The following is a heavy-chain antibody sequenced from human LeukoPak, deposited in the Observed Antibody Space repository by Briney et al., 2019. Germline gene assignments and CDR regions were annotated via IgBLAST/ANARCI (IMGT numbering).Heavy chain of an antibody. Sequence: SETLSLTCTVSGASVNTNIYYWAWIRQAPGKGLEWIGSIFYSGSTYYNPSLKSRVTISIDTSKDQFSLKLTSVTAADTAVYYCTRSGGYTSSFNWGQGTLLTVSS. CDR1: GASVNTNIYY. CDR2: IFYSGST. D-gene: IGHD6-19*01. CDR3: TRSGGYTSSFN. J-gene: IGHJ4*02. V-gene: IGHV4-39*01.